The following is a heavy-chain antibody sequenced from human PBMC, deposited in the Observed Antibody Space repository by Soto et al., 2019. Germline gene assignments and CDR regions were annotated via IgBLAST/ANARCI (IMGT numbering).Heavy chain of an antibody. D-gene: IGHD6-13*01. V-gene: IGHV4-61*01. CDR3: ARLTTSWYGPEHYSYYGMDV. Sequence: SETLSLTCTFSGGSVSSGSYYWSWIRQPPGKGLEWIGYIYYSGSTNYNPSLKSRVTISVDTSKNQFSLKLSSVTAADTAVYYCARLTTSWYGPEHYSYYGMDVWGQGTTVTVSS. CDR2: IYYSGST. CDR1: GGSVSSGSYY. J-gene: IGHJ6*02.